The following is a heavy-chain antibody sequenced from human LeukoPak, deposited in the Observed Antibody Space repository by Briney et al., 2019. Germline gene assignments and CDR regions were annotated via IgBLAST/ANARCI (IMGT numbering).Heavy chain of an antibody. V-gene: IGHV3-21*01. CDR1: RFTLSNYW. J-gene: IGHJ4*02. CDR3: ARDQPDTAFDY. Sequence: GGSLRLSCAASRFTLSNYWMNWVRQAPGKGLEWVSSISISSTYRYYADSVKGRFTMSRDNAKNSLFLQMNSLRAEDTAVYYCARDQPDTAFDYWGQGTLVTVSS. CDR2: ISISSTYR. D-gene: IGHD5-18*01.